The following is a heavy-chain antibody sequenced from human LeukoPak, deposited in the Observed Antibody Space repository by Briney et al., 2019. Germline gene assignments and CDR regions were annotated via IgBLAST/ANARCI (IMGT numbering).Heavy chain of an antibody. CDR3: ATKAVPRPRLYDAFDF. J-gene: IGHJ3*01. D-gene: IGHD2-2*02. CDR2: ITGSGAFT. V-gene: IGHV3-23*01. CDR1: GITFIKYS. Sequence: PGGSLRLSCAASGITFIKYSMTWVRQAPGKGVEWVSAITGSGAFTDYADSVKGRFTISRDNSKNTLYLQMNSLRAEDTGVYYCATKAVPRPRLYDAFDFWGQGTVVTVSS.